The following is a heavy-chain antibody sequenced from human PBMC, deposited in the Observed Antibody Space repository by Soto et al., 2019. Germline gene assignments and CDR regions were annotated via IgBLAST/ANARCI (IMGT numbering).Heavy chain of an antibody. CDR1: GFTFDDYA. Sequence: EVQLVESGGGLVQPGRSLRLSCVASGFTFDDYAMHWVRQAPGKGLEWVSGISWNSGSIGYADSVKGRFNISRDNAKNSLYLQMNSLRAEDTALYYCAKDLAFSSGTAWGQGTLVTVSS. CDR3: AKDLAFSSGTA. D-gene: IGHD6-19*01. J-gene: IGHJ5*02. CDR2: ISWNSGSI. V-gene: IGHV3-9*01.